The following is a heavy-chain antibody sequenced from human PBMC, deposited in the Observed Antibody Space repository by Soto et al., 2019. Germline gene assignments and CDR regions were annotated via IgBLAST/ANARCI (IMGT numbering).Heavy chain of an antibody. J-gene: IGHJ6*02. CDR2: IYSDGTT. D-gene: IGHD2-2*02. V-gene: IGHV4-4*07. Sequence: QVQLQESGPGLVKPSETLSLTCTVSGGSISNYYWSWVRQPAGKGLEWVGRIYSDGTTNYSPSLKSRVTMSLDTSKNQFSLHLSSVTAADTAVYYCSSVGCSNTYCYTRGWDVWGQGTTVTVSS. CDR1: GGSISNYY. CDR3: SSVGCSNTYCYTRGWDV.